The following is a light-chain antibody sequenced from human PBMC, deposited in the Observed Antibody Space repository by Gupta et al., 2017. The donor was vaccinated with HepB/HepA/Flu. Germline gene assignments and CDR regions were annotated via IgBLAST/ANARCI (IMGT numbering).Light chain of an antibody. V-gene: IGKV1-33*01. J-gene: IGKJ5*01. Sequence: DIQLTQSPSPLSASVGDRVTITCQASQDISNYLNWYQQKPGKAPKLLIYDASNLETGVPSRFSGSGSGTDFTFTISSLQPEDIATYYSQQYDNLPLTFGQGTRLEIK. CDR1: QDISNY. CDR3: QQYDNLPLT. CDR2: DAS.